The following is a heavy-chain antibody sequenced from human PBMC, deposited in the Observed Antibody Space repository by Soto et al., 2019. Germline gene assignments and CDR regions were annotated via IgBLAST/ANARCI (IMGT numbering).Heavy chain of an antibody. J-gene: IGHJ4*02. CDR3: ARLGGYYQAFEQ. CDR2: IYYTGTT. V-gene: IGHV4-59*08. Sequence: SETLCLTCAVSGGSMSSYYWGWFRQPPGKGLEWIGYIYYTGTTTYHPSLKSRGTITINTSRNQFSLKLNSVTAADTAVYYCARLGGYYQAFEQWGQGSPVTVSS. CDR1: GGSMSSYY. D-gene: IGHD2-21*02.